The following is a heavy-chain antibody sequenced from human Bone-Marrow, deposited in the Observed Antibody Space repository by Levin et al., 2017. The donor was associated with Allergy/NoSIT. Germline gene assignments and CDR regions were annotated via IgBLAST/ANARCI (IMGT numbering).Heavy chain of an antibody. CDR1: GITVSGY. D-gene: IGHD4-17*01. Sequence: ASVKVSCAASGITVSGYMSWVRQAPGKGLEWVSVIYSSGDTYYIDSGKGRFTMSRDSFKNTLYLQMDSLTVDDTAMYYCATRPHGDHPYFDFWGQGTLVTVSS. V-gene: IGHV3-53*01. J-gene: IGHJ4*02. CDR3: ATRPHGDHPYFDF. CDR2: IYSSGDT.